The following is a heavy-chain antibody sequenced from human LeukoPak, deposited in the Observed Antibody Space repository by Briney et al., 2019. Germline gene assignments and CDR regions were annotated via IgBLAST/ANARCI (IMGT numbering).Heavy chain of an antibody. CDR1: GGSISSYY. D-gene: IGHD3-10*01. J-gene: IGHJ5*02. V-gene: IGHV4-59*01. CDR2: IYYSGST. CDR3: ARGSNVVLWFGELFTSLDP. Sequence: SETLSLTCTVSGGSISSYYWSWIRQPPGKGLEWIGYIYYSGSTNYNPSLKSRVTISVDTSKNQFSLKLSSVTAADTAVYYCARGSNVVLWFGELFTSLDPWGQGTLVTVSS.